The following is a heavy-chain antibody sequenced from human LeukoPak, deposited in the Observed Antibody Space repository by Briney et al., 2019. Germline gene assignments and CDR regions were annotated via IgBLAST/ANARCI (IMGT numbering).Heavy chain of an antibody. J-gene: IGHJ6*03. CDR2: INAGNGNT. D-gene: IGHD6-13*01. V-gene: IGHV1-3*03. CDR1: GYAFTSYA. Sequence: ASVKVSCKASGYAFTSYAMHWVRQAPGQRLEWMGWINAGNGNTKYSQEFQGRVTMTRNTSISTAYMELSSLRSEDTAVYYCARGQGGRKAAAAYYYYMDVWGKGTTVTISS. CDR3: ARGQGGRKAAAAYYYYMDV.